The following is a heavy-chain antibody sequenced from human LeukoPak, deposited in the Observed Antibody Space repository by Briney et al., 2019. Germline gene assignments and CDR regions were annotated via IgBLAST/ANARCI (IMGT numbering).Heavy chain of an antibody. Sequence: GGSLRLSCAASGFTFSGYWMTWVRQAPGKGLEWVANIKEDGSEKYYEDSVKGRFTISRDNAKNSLFLQMNSLRAEDTAVYYCARRRTVDVWGQGTTVTVSS. CDR1: GFTFSGYW. CDR2: IKEDGSEK. CDR3: ARRRTVDV. V-gene: IGHV3-7*01. J-gene: IGHJ6*02.